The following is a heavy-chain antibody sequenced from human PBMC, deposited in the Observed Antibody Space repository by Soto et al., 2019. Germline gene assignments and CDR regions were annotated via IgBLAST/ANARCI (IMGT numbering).Heavy chain of an antibody. D-gene: IGHD3-3*01. Sequence: ASVKVSCKASGYTFTGYYMHWVRQAPGQGLEWMGWINPNSGGTNYAQKFQGRVTMTRDTSISTAYMELSRLRSDDTAVYYCATDGPKDYDFWSGYYLGHYYGMDVCGQGTTVTVSS. CDR1: GYTFTGYY. CDR2: INPNSGGT. J-gene: IGHJ6*02. V-gene: IGHV1-2*02. CDR3: ATDGPKDYDFWSGYYLGHYYGMDV.